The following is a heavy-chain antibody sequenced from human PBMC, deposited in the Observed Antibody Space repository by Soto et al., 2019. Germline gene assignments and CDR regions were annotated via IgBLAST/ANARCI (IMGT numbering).Heavy chain of an antibody. J-gene: IGHJ4*03. Sequence: QITLRESGPTLVKPTQTLTLTCTISGFSLTATGEGVGWIRQPPGKALEWLALIYWDDDRRYSPPLKSRLTITKDTSKNQVVLTMTNMDPVDTGTYYCAHRGMSDRSRPFDYWGQGILVTVSS. CDR1: GFSLTATGEG. CDR2: IYWDDDR. CDR3: AHRGMSDRSRPFDY. D-gene: IGHD1-26*01. V-gene: IGHV2-5*02.